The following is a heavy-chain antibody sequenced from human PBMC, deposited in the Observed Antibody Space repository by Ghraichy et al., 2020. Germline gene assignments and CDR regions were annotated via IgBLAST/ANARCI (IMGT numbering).Heavy chain of an antibody. CDR3: AREGSVAGADY. V-gene: IGHV3-21*01. CDR2: ISSSSSYI. CDR1: GFTFSSYS. D-gene: IGHD6-19*01. Sequence: LSLTCAASGFTFSSYSMNWVRQAPGKVLEWVSSISSSSSYIYYADSVKGRFTISRDNAKNSLYLQMNSLRAEDTAVYYCAREGSVAGADYWGQGTLVTVSS. J-gene: IGHJ4*02.